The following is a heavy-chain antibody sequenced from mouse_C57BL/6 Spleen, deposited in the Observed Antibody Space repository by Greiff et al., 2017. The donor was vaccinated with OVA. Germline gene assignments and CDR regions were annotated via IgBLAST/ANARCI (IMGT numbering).Heavy chain of an antibody. D-gene: IGHD2-2*01. V-gene: IGHV1-15*01. CDR3: TVLYGYDRAWFAY. CDR2: IDPETGGT. J-gene: IGHJ3*01. Sequence: VQLQESGAELVRPGASVTLSCKASGYTFTDYEMHWVKQTPVHGLEWIGAIDPETGGTAYNQKFKGKAILTADKSSSTAYMELRSLTSEDSAVYYCTVLYGYDRAWFAYWGQGTLVTVSA. CDR1: GYTFTDYE.